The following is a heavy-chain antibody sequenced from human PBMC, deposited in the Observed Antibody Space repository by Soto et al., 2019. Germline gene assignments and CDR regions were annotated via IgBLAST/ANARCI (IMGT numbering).Heavy chain of an antibody. V-gene: IGHV3-48*01. CDR3: ARVDGTAVATMFFDS. CDR2: ISPGGTSR. CDR1: GFTFSNRG. D-gene: IGHD5-12*01. Sequence: GGSLRLACAPSGFTFSNRGMIWARQAPGKGLELVSYISPGGTSRYYADSVKGRFTLSKDDAHNSLYLQMDGLRVEDTVIYGWARVDGTAVATMFFDSWGQGCPITVS. J-gene: IGHJ4*02.